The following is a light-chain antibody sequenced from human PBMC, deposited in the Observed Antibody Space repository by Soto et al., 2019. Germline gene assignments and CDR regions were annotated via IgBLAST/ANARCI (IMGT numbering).Light chain of an antibody. CDR1: QNINNY. V-gene: IGKV1-33*01. CDR2: DAS. CDR3: QQFNNYPLT. J-gene: IGKJ5*01. Sequence: DIQMTQSPSSLSASVGDRVTITCQASQNINNYLNWYQQKPGRAPKLLIYDASNLEAGVPSRFRGSGSGTDFTFTISRLQPEDFATYYCQQFNNYPLTFGQGTRLEIK.